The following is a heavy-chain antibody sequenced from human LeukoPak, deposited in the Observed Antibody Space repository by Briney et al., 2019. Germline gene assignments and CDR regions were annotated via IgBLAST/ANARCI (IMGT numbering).Heavy chain of an antibody. J-gene: IGHJ4*02. Sequence: GGSLRLSCAASGFTFSDYYMSWIRQAPGKGLEWVSVICSGGSTYYADSVKGRFTISRDNSKNTLYLQMNSLRAEDTAVYYCARDNYDSSGYYHDYWGQGTRVTVSS. CDR2: ICSGGST. CDR3: ARDNYDSSGYYHDY. CDR1: GFTFSDYY. V-gene: IGHV3-53*01. D-gene: IGHD3-22*01.